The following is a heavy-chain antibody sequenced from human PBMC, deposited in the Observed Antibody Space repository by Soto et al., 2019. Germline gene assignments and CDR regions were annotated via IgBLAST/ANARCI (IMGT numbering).Heavy chain of an antibody. CDR3: ARVDYGDARGFDY. CDR1: GFTFSSYG. J-gene: IGHJ4*02. D-gene: IGHD4-17*01. CDR2: IWYDGSNK. V-gene: IGHV3-33*01. Sequence: GGSLRLSCAASGFTFSSYGMHWVRQAPGKGLEWVAVIWYDGSNKYYADSVKGRFTISRDNSKNTLYLQMNSLRAEDTAVYYCARVDYGDARGFDYWGQGTLVTVSS.